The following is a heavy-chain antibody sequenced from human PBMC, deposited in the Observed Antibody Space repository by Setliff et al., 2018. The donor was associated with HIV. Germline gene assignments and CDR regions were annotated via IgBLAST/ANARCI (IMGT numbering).Heavy chain of an antibody. CDR3: ARMGAARPLYYYGMDV. CDR1: GYTFTRYF. J-gene: IGHJ6*02. CDR2: INPSGGST. Sequence: ASVKVSCKASGYTFTRYFMHCVRQAPGQGLEWLGMINPSGGSTWYAQKFQGRVTISVDTSKNEFSLKLSSVTAADTAVYYCARMGAARPLYYYGMDVWGRGTTVTVSS. V-gene: IGHV1-46*01. D-gene: IGHD6-6*01.